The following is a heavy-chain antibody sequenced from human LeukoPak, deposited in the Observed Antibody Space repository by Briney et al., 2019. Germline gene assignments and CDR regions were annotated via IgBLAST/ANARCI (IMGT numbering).Heavy chain of an antibody. CDR1: VGTFSSYA. Sequence: SVNVSCKASVGTFSSYAISWVRQAPGQGLEWMGGIIPIFGTANYAQKFQDRVTITADESTSTAYMELSSLRSEETAVYYCARRSVLAAINWFDPGGEGTLVTVSS. CDR2: IIPIFGTA. CDR3: ARRSVLAAINWFDP. D-gene: IGHD2-2*01. V-gene: IGHV1-69*01. J-gene: IGHJ5*02.